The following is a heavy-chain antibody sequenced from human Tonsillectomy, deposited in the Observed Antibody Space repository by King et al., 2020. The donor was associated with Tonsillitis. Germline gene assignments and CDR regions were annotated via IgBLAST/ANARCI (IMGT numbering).Heavy chain of an antibody. J-gene: IGHJ6*03. CDR3: VKDDQFGQTGYYYMDV. V-gene: IGHV3-43*02. D-gene: IGHD3-10*01. CDR1: GFTFDDYA. Sequence: VQLVESGGGVVQPGGSLRLSCATSGFTFDDYAMHWFRPAPGKGLAWVSLISGDGGKALSTASVKGRFSISRENRQNSLYLQMNSLRTEDTALYYCVKDDQFGQTGYYYMDVWGKGTTVTVSS. CDR2: ISGDGGKA.